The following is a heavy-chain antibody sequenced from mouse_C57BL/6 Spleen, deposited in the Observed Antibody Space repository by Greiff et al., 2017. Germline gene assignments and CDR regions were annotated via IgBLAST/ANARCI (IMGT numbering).Heavy chain of an antibody. CDR1: GFTFTDYY. J-gene: IGHJ1*03. V-gene: IGHV7-3*01. CDR3: ARSPPSHWYFDV. Sequence: DVQLVESGGGLVQPGGSLSLSCAASGFTFTDYYMSWVRQPPGKALEWLGFIRNKANGYTTEYSASVKGRFPISRDKSQSILYLQMHALRAEDSATYYCARSPPSHWYFDVWGTGTTVTVSS. CDR2: IRNKANGYTT.